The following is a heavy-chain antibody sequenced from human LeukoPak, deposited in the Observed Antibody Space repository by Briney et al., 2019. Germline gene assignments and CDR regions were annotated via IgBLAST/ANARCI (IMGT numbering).Heavy chain of an antibody. CDR2: INSDESST. J-gene: IGHJ4*02. V-gene: IGHV3-74*01. Sequence: PGGSLRLPCAASGFTISSYWMHWVRKAQGKGLVWVSRINSDESSTSYADSVKGRFTISRDNAKNTLYLQMNSRRAEDTAVYYCARGQLWTDFDYWGQGTLVTVSS. CDR1: GFTISSYW. D-gene: IGHD5-18*01. CDR3: ARGQLWTDFDY.